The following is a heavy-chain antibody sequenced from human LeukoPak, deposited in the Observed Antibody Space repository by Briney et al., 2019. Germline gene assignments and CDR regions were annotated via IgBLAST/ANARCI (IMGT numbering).Heavy chain of an antibody. CDR1: GFTFSSYA. D-gene: IGHD2-8*01. J-gene: IGHJ4*02. Sequence: GGSLRLSCAASGFTFSSYAMSWVRQAPGKGLEWVSAISGSGGSTYYADSAKGRFTISRDNSKNTLYLQMNSLRAEDTAVYYCAKERDVGYCTNGVCYNRGFDYWGQGTLVTVSS. V-gene: IGHV3-23*01. CDR2: ISGSGGST. CDR3: AKERDVGYCTNGVCYNRGFDY.